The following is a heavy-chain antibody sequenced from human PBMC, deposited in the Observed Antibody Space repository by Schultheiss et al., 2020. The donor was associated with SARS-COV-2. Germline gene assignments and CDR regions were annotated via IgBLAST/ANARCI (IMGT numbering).Heavy chain of an antibody. D-gene: IGHD3-3*01. J-gene: IGHJ6*02. CDR2: ISAYNGNT. CDR3: AGPRFLEKDNYYGMDV. V-gene: IGHV1-18*01. Sequence: ASVKVSCKASGYTFTSYGISWVRQAPGQGLEWMGWISAYNGNTNYAQKLQGRVTMTTDTSTSTAYMELRSLRSDDTAVYYCAGPRFLEKDNYYGMDVWGQGTTVTVSS. CDR1: GYTFTSYG.